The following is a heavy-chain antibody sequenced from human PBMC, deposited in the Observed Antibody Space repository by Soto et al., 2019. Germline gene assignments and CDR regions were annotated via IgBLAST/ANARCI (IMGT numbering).Heavy chain of an antibody. CDR2: IYYSGKT. J-gene: IGHJ5*02. CDR1: GVSISNTSYY. V-gene: IGHV4-39*07. Sequence: SETLSLTCTVSGVSISNTSYYWGWIRQSPGKGLEWIGTIYYSGKTYYHPALKSRVTISVDTSKNQFSLQLNSVTPEDTAVYYCARGIAAAGRNWFDPWGQGTLVTVSS. CDR3: ARGIAAAGRNWFDP. D-gene: IGHD6-13*01.